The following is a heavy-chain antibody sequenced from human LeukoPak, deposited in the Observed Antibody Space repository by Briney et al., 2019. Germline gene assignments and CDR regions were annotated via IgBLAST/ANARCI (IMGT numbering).Heavy chain of an antibody. J-gene: IGHJ5*02. CDR1: GYTFSGYY. CDR2: ILPNSGAT. V-gene: IGHV1-2*02. CDR3: ARRATRSPSPWFDP. D-gene: IGHD5-12*01. Sequence: GASVKVSCKASGYTFSGYYMHWVRQAPGQGLEWMGWILPNSGATNYVQKFQGRVTMTRDTSASTVYMEVSGLRSDDTAVYYCARRATRSPSPWFDPWGQGTLVIVSS.